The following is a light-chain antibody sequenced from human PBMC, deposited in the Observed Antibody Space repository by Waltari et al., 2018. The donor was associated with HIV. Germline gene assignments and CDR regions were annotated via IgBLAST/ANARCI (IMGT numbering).Light chain of an antibody. CDR3: ATWDDSLSGRV. CDR2: RNN. CDR1: RSNIGSNY. J-gene: IGLJ3*02. V-gene: IGLV1-47*01. Sequence: QSVLTQPPSASGAPGQKFTISCSGSRSNIGSNYVSWYQQLTGAAPKLLIYRNNQRPAGVPDRFSGSKSGTSASLAVSGLRSEDEGHYYCATWDDSLSGRVFGGGTKLTVL.